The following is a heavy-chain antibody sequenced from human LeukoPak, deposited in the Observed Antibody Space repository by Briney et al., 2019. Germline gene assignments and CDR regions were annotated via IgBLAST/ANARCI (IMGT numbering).Heavy chain of an antibody. V-gene: IGHV1-18*01. CDR3: ARDLGATEY. J-gene: IGHJ4*02. CDR1: GYTFTSYG. Sequence: GASVKVSCKASGYTFTSYGISWVRQAPGQGLERMGWISAYNGNTNYAQKLQGRVTMTTDTTTSTDYMELRSLRSDDTAVYYCARDLGATEYWGQGTLVTVSS. D-gene: IGHD1-26*01. CDR2: ISAYNGNT.